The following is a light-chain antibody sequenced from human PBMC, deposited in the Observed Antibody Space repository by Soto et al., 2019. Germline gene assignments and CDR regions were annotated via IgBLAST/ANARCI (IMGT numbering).Light chain of an antibody. J-gene: IGLJ2*01. Sequence: QSALTQPASVSGSPGQSITISCTGTSSDIGGYNHVSWYRQHAGTAPKLMIYEVTYRPSGVSYRFSGSKSGNTASLTISGLQTEDEADYYCSSYAPGTPPVVFGGGTKLTVL. CDR1: SSDIGGYNH. V-gene: IGLV2-14*01. CDR2: EVT. CDR3: SSYAPGTPPVV.